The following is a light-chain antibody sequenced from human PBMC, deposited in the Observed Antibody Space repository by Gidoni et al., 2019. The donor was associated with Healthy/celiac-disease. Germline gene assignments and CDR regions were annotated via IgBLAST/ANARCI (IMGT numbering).Light chain of an antibody. CDR2: GAS. CDR3: QQYNNWPPSIT. V-gene: IGKV3-15*01. J-gene: IGKJ5*01. CDR1: QSVSSN. Sequence: IVMTHSPATLSVSPGERATLSCRASQSVSSNLAWYQQKPGQAPRLLIYGASTRATGIPARFSGSGSGTEFTLTISSLQSEDFAVYYCQQYNNWPPSITFXQXTRLEIK.